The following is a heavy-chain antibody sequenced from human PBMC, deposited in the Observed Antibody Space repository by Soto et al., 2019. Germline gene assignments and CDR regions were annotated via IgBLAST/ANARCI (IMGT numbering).Heavy chain of an antibody. CDR3: ARGRFSSTSYGMDV. D-gene: IGHD2-21*01. Sequence: EVQLVESGGGLVQPGGSLRLSCAASGFTFSSYSINWVRQAPGKGLEWVSYISSTSNTIYYADSGKGRFTISRDNAKNSLDLQMNSLRDEDTAVYYCARGRFSSTSYGMDVWGQGTTVIVSS. V-gene: IGHV3-48*02. CDR2: ISSTSNTI. CDR1: GFTFSSYS. J-gene: IGHJ6*02.